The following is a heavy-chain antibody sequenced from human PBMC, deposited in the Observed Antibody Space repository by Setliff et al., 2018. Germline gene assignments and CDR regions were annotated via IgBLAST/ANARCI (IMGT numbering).Heavy chain of an antibody. CDR3: VRSSAPQVVLAADFDF. CDR1: GYNFISYG. V-gene: IGHV1-18*01. CDR2: ISPANGNT. D-gene: IGHD6-19*01. Sequence: ASVKVSCKASGYNFISYGISWVRQAPGQGLEWMGWISPANGNTNYPQWLQDRVTMTIDTSATTVYMELQSLRSDDTAVYYCVRSSAPQVVLAADFDFWGQGTPVTVSS. J-gene: IGHJ4*02.